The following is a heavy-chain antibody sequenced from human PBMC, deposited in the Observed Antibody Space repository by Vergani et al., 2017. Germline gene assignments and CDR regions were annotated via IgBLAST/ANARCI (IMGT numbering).Heavy chain of an antibody. CDR1: GFTFTSSA. D-gene: IGHD4-17*01. J-gene: IGHJ3*02. CDR2: IVVGSGNT. V-gene: IGHV1-58*02. Sequence: QMQLVPSGPEVKKPGTSVKVSCKASGFTFTSSAMQWVRQARGQRLEWIGWIVVGSGNTNYAQKFQERVTITRDMSTSTAYMELSSLRSEDTAVYYCAVLPRQTTGGYAFDIWGQGTMVTVSS. CDR3: AVLPRQTTGGYAFDI.